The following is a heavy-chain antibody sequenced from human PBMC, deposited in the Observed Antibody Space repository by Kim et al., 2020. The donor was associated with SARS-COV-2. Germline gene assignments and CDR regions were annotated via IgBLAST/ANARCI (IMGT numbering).Heavy chain of an antibody. D-gene: IGHD6-19*01. V-gene: IGHV4-59*02. J-gene: IGHJ2*01. CDR2: IYYSGST. CDR1: GGSVTSYY. CDR3: ARDGGKESSGWYGYFDL. Sequence: SETLSLTCTVSGGSVTSYYWTWIRQPPGKGLEWIGYIYYSGSTNYNPSLKSRVTISVDTSKNQLSLKLNSVTAADTAVYYCARDGGKESSGWYGYFDLWGRGTLVTVSS.